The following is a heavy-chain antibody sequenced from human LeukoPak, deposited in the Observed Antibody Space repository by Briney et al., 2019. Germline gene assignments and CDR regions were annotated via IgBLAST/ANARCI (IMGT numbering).Heavy chain of an antibody. CDR2: ISGSGGST. CDR1: GFTFSSYA. V-gene: IGHV3-23*01. D-gene: IGHD3-22*01. CDR3: TRGRDSSGYYAFDI. J-gene: IGHJ3*02. Sequence: GGSLRLSCAASGFTFSSYAMSWVRQAPGKGLEWVSAISGSGGSTYYADSVKGRFTISRDNSKNTLYLQMNSLRAEDTAVYYCTRGRDSSGYYAFDIWGQGTMVTVSS.